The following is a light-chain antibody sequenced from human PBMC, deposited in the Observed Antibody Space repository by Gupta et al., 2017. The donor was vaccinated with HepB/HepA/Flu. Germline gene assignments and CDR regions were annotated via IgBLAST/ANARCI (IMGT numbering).Light chain of an antibody. Sequence: SVLTHPPSASGTPGQWLTISCSGISSNIGSNYVYWYQQLTGTAPKLVISRNNQRPSGVSGRFSGSKAGTSASLAISGLRSEDEADYYCAAWDDSLSDYWVFGGGTKLTVL. V-gene: IGLV1-47*01. J-gene: IGLJ3*02. CDR2: RNN. CDR3: AAWDDSLSDYWV. CDR1: SSNIGSNY.